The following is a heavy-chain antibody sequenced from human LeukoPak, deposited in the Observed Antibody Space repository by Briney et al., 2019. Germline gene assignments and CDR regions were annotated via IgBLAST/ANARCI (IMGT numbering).Heavy chain of an antibody. CDR3: AGTSPRGYCSGGSCYWY. J-gene: IGHJ4*02. D-gene: IGHD2-15*01. CDR1: GGSISRYC. Sequence: PAGTLSRNRSIAGGSISRYCGNFILQPPGKGQEWIGYIYYSGSTNYNPSLKSRVTISVDTSKNQFSLKLSSVTAADTAVYYCAGTSPRGYCSGGSCYWYWGQGTLVTVSS. CDR2: IYYSGST. V-gene: IGHV4-59*08.